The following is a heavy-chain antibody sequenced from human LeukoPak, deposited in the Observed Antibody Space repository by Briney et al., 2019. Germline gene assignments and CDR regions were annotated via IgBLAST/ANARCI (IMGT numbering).Heavy chain of an antibody. J-gene: IGHJ4*02. Sequence: GGSLRLSCAASGFTFDDYAMHWVRQAPGKGLEWVSGISWNGGSIGYADSVKGRFTISRDNAKNSLYLQMNSLRAEDTALYYCAKDILSITMVRGVIIPYFDYWGQGTLVTVSS. CDR2: ISWNGGSI. D-gene: IGHD3-10*01. CDR3: AKDILSITMVRGVIIPYFDY. V-gene: IGHV3-9*01. CDR1: GFTFDDYA.